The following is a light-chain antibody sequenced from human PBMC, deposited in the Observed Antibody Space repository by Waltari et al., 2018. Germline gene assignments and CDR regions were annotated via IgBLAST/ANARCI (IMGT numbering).Light chain of an antibody. CDR2: DAA. Sequence: EIALTQSPDTLSLSPGERATLSCRASQSVSSSYLAWYQQKPGQAPRLLIYDAASRATGIPDRFSGGGSETDFTLTISRLEPEDFAVYYCQQYGTSPGTFGQGTKLEIK. V-gene: IGKV3-20*01. CDR1: QSVSSSY. J-gene: IGKJ2*02. CDR3: QQYGTSPGT.